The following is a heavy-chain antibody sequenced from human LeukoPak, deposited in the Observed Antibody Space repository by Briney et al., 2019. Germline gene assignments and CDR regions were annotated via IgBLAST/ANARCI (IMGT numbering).Heavy chain of an antibody. CDR1: GFTFSSYA. V-gene: IGHV3-23*01. D-gene: IGHD6-13*01. CDR3: AKDMLSASIAAAAYYYYYYGMDV. Sequence: GGSLRLSCAASGFTFSSYAMSWVRQAPGKGLEWVSAISGSGGSTYYADSVKGRLTISRDNSKNTLYLQMNSLRAEDTAVYYCAKDMLSASIAAAAYYYYYYGMDVWGQGTTVTVSS. J-gene: IGHJ6*02. CDR2: ISGSGGST.